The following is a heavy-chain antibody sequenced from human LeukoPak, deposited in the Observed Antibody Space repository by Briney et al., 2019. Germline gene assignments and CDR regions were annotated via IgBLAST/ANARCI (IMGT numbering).Heavy chain of an antibody. J-gene: IGHJ4*02. CDR1: GYTFTSYG. V-gene: IGHV1-18*01. CDR3: ARDIRITVTGTSTSLFDN. Sequence: GASVKVSCKASGYTFTSYGISWVRQAPENGLEWMGWISASNGNTDYAQNFQGRVTMTTDTSTTTAYMELRSLRSDDTAVYYCARDIRITVTGTSTSLFDNWGQGTLVTVSS. D-gene: IGHD6-19*01. CDR2: ISASNGNT.